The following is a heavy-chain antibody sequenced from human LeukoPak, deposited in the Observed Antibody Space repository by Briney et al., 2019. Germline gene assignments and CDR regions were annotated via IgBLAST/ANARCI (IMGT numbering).Heavy chain of an antibody. D-gene: IGHD3-10*01. CDR2: ISSDSRTI. CDR3: ARYGSGSSYITNYFDY. J-gene: IGHJ4*02. V-gene: IGHV3-48*02. Sequence: GGSLRLSCAASGFTFSSYSMNWVRQAPGKGLEWVSYISSDSRTIYYADSVKGRFTISRDNAKNSLYLQMKSLRDEDTAVYYCARYGSGSSYITNYFDYWGQGTLVTVSS. CDR1: GFTFSSYS.